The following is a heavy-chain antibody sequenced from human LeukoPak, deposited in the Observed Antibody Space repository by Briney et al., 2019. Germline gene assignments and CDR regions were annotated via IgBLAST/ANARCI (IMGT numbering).Heavy chain of an antibody. CDR1: GFTFSKYA. Sequence: GGSLSLSCAASGFTFSKYAMSWVRQAAGKGLEWVSSVNDNGYSNYYTASVKGRFTISRDNSKNTLYLQMNSLRAEDTAIYYCAKDAEGDGGMDVWGRGTTVTVSS. J-gene: IGHJ6*02. CDR3: AKDAEGDGGMDV. D-gene: IGHD5-24*01. CDR2: VNDNGYSN. V-gene: IGHV3-23*01.